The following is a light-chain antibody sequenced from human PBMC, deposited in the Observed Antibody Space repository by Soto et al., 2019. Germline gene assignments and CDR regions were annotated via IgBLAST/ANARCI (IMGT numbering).Light chain of an antibody. CDR1: SSDIGTYNY. J-gene: IGLJ2*01. V-gene: IGLV2-14*01. Sequence: QSVLTQPASVSGSPGQSITISCIGTSSDIGTYNYVSWYQQHPGKAPNLVIFDVSNRPSGVSDRFPGSKSGNTASLTISGLQVEDEGDYYCSSIASSNTLVFGGGTKLTVL. CDR2: DVS. CDR3: SSIASSNTLV.